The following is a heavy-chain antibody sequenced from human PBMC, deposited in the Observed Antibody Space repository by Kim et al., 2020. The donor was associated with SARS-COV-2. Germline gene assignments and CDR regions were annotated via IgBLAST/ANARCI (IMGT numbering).Heavy chain of an antibody. D-gene: IGHD3-22*01. CDR3: ARAETYYYDSSGSAPFFDY. V-gene: IGHV4-59*13. J-gene: IGHJ4*02. Sequence: SETLSLTCTVSGGSISSYYWSWIRQPPGKGLEWIGYIYYSGSTNYNPSLKSRVTISVDTSKNQFSLKLSSVTAADTAVYYCARAETYYYDSSGSAPFFDYWGQGTLVTVSS. CDR2: IYYSGST. CDR1: GGSISSYY.